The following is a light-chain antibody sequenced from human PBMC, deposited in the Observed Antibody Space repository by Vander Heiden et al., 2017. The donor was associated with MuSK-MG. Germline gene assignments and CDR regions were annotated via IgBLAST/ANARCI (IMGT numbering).Light chain of an antibody. Sequence: IVMTQIPDSLAVLSSAMATINCKSSQIVLYSSTNKTYLAWYQQKPGQPPKLLIYWASTRESGVPDRFSDGGSEADFSLTTSGLQAEKGAVYYCRQYCSAPITFGQGTQVEIK. J-gene: IGKJ5*01. CDR3: RQYCSAPIT. CDR2: WAS. V-gene: IGKV4-1*01. CDR1: QIVLYSSTNKTY.